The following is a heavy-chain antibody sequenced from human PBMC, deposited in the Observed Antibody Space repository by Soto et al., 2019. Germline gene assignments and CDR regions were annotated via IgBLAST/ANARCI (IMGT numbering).Heavy chain of an antibody. V-gene: IGHV1-8*02. CDR1: GYTFINFD. CDR2: MNPGSGKT. J-gene: IGHJ5*02. CDR3: ARMASAGTLNWFDP. Sequence: QVPLVQSGAEVKEPGASVRVSCKASGYTFINFDISWVRQATGQGLEWMGWMNPGSGKTGYANKFQGRVTMTRDASSGTARLELSSLTSEDTAVYYCARMASAGTLNWFDPWGQGTLVTVSS. D-gene: IGHD6-13*01.